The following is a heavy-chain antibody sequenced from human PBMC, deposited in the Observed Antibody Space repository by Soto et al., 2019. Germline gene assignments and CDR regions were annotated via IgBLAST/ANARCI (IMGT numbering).Heavy chain of an antibody. D-gene: IGHD5-18*01. V-gene: IGHV1-18*04. CDR2: ISAYNGNT. J-gene: IGHJ6*02. Sequence: ASVKVSCKASGYTFTSYGISWVQQAPGQGLEWMGWISAYNGNTNYAQKLQGRVTMTTDTSTSTAYMELRSLRSDDTAVYYCARDLTPQLWTTYYYYYYGMDVWGQGTTVTVSS. CDR1: GYTFTSYG. CDR3: ARDLTPQLWTTYYYYYYGMDV.